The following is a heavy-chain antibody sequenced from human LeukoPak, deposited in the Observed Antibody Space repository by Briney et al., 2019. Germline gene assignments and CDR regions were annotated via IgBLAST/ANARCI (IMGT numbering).Heavy chain of an antibody. D-gene: IGHD2-15*01. J-gene: IGHJ4*02. Sequence: GGSLRLSCAASGFTFSTYAMSWVRQAPGKGLEWVSSISSSSYIYYADSVKGRFTISRDNAKNSLYLQMNSLRAEDTAVYYCATDRFVVVVAAARPVDYWGQGTLVTVSS. CDR1: GFTFSTYA. CDR2: ISSSSYI. CDR3: ATDRFVVVVAAARPVDY. V-gene: IGHV3-21*01.